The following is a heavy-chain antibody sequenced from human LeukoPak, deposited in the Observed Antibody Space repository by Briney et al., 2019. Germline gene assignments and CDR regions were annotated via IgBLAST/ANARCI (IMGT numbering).Heavy chain of an antibody. J-gene: IGHJ3*02. Sequence: GGSLRLSCAASGFTVSSNYMSWVRQAPGKGLEWVSVIYSGGSTYYAGSVKGRFTISRDNSKNTLYLQMNSLRAEDTAVYYCARAYSSPDAFDIWGQGTMVTVSS. V-gene: IGHV3-53*01. CDR2: IYSGGST. D-gene: IGHD6-13*01. CDR1: GFTVSSNY. CDR3: ARAYSSPDAFDI.